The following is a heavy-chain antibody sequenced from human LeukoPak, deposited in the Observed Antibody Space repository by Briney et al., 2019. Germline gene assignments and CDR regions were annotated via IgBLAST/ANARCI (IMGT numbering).Heavy chain of an antibody. J-gene: IGHJ4*02. D-gene: IGHD3-10*01. CDR1: GGSFSGYC. CDR2: INHSGST. V-gene: IGHV4-34*01. Sequence: SETLSLTCAVNGGSFSGYCWSWIRQPPGKGLEWMGEINHSGSTNYNPSLKSRVTISVDTSKNQFSPKLSSVTAADTAVYYCARVQRDYYGSGSYRLGFDYWGQGTLVTVSS. CDR3: ARVQRDYYGSGSYRLGFDY.